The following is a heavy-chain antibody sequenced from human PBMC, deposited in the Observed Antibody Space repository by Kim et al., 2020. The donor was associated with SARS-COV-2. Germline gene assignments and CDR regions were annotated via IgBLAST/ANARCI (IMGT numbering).Heavy chain of an antibody. CDR2: IYPGDSDT. Sequence: GESLKISCKGSGYSFTSYWIGWVRQLPGKGLEWMGIIYPGDSDTRYSPSFQGQVTISADKSISTAYLQWSSLKASDTAMYYCARQQSLDIVATINPFDYWGQGTLVTVSS. V-gene: IGHV5-51*01. CDR3: ARQQSLDIVATINPFDY. CDR1: GYSFTSYW. D-gene: IGHD5-12*01. J-gene: IGHJ4*02.